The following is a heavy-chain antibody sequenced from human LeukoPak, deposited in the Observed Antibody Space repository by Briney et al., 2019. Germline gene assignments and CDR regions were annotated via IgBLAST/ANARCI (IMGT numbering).Heavy chain of an antibody. CDR1: GFTFSSYG. J-gene: IGHJ3*02. Sequence: GSLRLSCAASGFTFSSYGMHWVRQPPGKGLEWIGSIYYSGSTYYNPSLKSRVTISVDTSKNQFSLKLSSVTAADTAVYYCARAPISLFHAFDIWGQGTMVTVSS. CDR3: ARAPISLFHAFDI. V-gene: IGHV4-39*07. CDR2: IYYSGST. D-gene: IGHD3-3*01.